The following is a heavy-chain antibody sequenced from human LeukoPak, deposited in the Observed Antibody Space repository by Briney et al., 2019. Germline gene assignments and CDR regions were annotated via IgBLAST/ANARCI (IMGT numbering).Heavy chain of an antibody. CDR3: ATLDIVVVPAAHSSSSWFDP. D-gene: IGHD2-2*03. Sequence: GASVKVSCKASGYTFTGYYMHWVRQAPGQGLEWMGRINPNSGGTNYARKFQGRVTMTRDTAISTAYMELSRLRSDDTAVYYCATLDIVVVPAAHSSSSWFDPWGQGTLVTVSS. CDR1: GYTFTGYY. J-gene: IGHJ5*02. V-gene: IGHV1-2*06. CDR2: INPNSGGT.